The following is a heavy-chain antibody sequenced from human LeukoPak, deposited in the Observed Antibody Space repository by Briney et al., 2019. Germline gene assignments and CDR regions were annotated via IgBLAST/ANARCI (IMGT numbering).Heavy chain of an antibody. Sequence: ASVKVSCKVSGYTLTELSMHWVRQAPGNGLEWMGGFDPEDGETIYAQKFQGRVTMTEDTSTDTAYMELSSLRSEDTAVYYCATIPTVHWYFDRWGRGTLVTVSS. V-gene: IGHV1-24*01. CDR2: FDPEDGET. D-gene: IGHD1-26*01. CDR3: ATIPTVHWYFDR. J-gene: IGHJ2*01. CDR1: GYTLTELS.